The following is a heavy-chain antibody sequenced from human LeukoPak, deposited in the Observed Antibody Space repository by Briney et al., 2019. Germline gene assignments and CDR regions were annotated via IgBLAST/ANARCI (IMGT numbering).Heavy chain of an antibody. CDR2: ISSSSSYI. J-gene: IGHJ4*02. CDR3: ARDYYYDSSGYYHDY. CDR1: GFTFSSYS. Sequence: EGSLRLSXAASGFTFSSYSMNWVRQAPGKGLEWVSSISSSSSYIDYADSVKGRFTISRDNAKNSLYLQMNSLRAEDTAVYYRARDYYYDSSGYYHDYWGQGTLVTVSS. V-gene: IGHV3-21*01. D-gene: IGHD3-22*01.